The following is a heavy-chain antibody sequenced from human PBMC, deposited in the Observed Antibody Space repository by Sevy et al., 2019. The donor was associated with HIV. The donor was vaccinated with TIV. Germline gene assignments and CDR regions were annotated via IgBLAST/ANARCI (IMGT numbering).Heavy chain of an antibody. D-gene: IGHD5-12*01. CDR2: IIPIFGTA. Sequence: ASVNVSCKASGGTFSSYAISWVRQAPGQGLEWMGGIIPIFGTANYAQKFQGRVTITADESTSTAYMELSSLRSEDTAVYYCARSTNIVATTKYYYYGMDVWGQGTTVTVSS. CDR3: ARSTNIVATTKYYYYGMDV. J-gene: IGHJ6*02. CDR1: GGTFSSYA. V-gene: IGHV1-69*13.